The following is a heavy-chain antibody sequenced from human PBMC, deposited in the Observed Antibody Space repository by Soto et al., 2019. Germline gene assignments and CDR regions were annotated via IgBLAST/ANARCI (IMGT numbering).Heavy chain of an antibody. J-gene: IGHJ4*02. CDR1: GFTFSNYW. D-gene: IGHD1-26*01. Sequence: EVQLVESGGGLVQPGGSLRLSCAASGFTFSNYWMHWVRQAPGKGLVWVSRINSDGSGTTYADSVKGRFTISRDNAKNTLFLQMNSLRAEDTAVYYCARDRANYYFDYWGQGTLVTVSS. CDR2: INSDGSGT. CDR3: ARDRANYYFDY. V-gene: IGHV3-74*01.